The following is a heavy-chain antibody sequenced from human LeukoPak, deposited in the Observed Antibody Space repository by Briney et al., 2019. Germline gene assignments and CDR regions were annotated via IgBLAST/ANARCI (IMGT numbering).Heavy chain of an antibody. Sequence: KPSETLSLTCAVYGGSFSGYYWSWIRQPPGKGLEWIGEINHSGSTNYNPSLKSRVTISVDTSKDQFSLKLSSVTAADTAVYYCARGPGPFGYWGQGTLVTVSS. J-gene: IGHJ4*02. V-gene: IGHV4-34*01. CDR1: GGSFSGYY. CDR3: ARGPGPFGY. CDR2: INHSGST. D-gene: IGHD3-16*01.